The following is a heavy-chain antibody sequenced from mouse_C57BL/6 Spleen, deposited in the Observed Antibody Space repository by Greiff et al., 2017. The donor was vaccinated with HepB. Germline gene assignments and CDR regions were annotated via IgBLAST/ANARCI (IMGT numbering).Heavy chain of an antibody. D-gene: IGHD2-4*01. CDR3: ARYYDYDGFAY. CDR2: IWSGGST. Sequence: VKLQESGPGLVQPSQSLSITCTVSGFSLTSYGVHWVRQSPGKGLEWLGVIWSGGSTDYNAAFISRLSISKDNSKSQVFFKMNSLQADDTAIYYCARYYDYDGFAYWGQGTLVTVSA. CDR1: GFSLTSYG. J-gene: IGHJ3*01. V-gene: IGHV2-2*01.